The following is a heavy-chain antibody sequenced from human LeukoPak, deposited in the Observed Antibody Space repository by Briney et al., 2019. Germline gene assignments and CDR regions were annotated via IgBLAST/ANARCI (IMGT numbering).Heavy chain of an antibody. CDR3: ARLTASYYDFWSGSIPDY. Sequence: SETLSLTCTVSGGSISSYYWSWIRQPPGKGLEWIGYIYYSGSTSYTPSLKSRVTISVDTSKNQFSLKLSSVTAADTALYYCARLTASYYDFWSGSIPDYWGQGTLVTVSS. D-gene: IGHD3-3*01. V-gene: IGHV4-59*01. CDR1: GGSISSYY. CDR2: IYYSGST. J-gene: IGHJ4*02.